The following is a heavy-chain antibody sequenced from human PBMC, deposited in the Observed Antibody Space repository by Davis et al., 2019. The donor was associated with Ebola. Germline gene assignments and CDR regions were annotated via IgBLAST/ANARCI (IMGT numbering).Heavy chain of an antibody. CDR2: ISGSGGST. D-gene: IGHD1-26*01. V-gene: IGHV3-23*01. J-gene: IGHJ4*02. CDR1: GFTFSSYA. CDR3: ARGRTGATSYYFDY. Sequence: PGGSLRLSCAASGFTFSSYAMSWVRQAPGKGLEWVSAISGSGGSTYYADSVKGRFTISRDNSKNTLYLQMNSLRAEDTAVYYCARGRTGATSYYFDYWGQGTLVTVSS.